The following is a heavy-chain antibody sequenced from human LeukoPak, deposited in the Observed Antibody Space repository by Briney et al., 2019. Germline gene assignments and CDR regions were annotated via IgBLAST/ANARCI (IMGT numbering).Heavy chain of an antibody. CDR1: GFTFSNYG. CDR2: ISYDGSNK. J-gene: IGHJ4*02. V-gene: IGHV3-30*18. D-gene: IGHD5-18*01. Sequence: GRSLRLSCAASGFTFSNYGMHWVRQAPGKGLEWVAVISYDGSNKYYADSVKGRFTISRDNSKNTLYLQMNSLRAEDTAVYYCAKDQKAAMVAGFDYWGQGTLVTVSS. CDR3: AKDQKAAMVAGFDY.